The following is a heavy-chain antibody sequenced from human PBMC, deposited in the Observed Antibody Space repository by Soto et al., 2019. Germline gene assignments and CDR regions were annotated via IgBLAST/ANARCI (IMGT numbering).Heavy chain of an antibody. V-gene: IGHV1-69*13. CDR1: GGTFSSYA. J-gene: IGHJ6*02. D-gene: IGHD3-22*01. Sequence: GASVKVSCKASGGTFSSYAISWVRQAPGQGLEWMGGIIPIFGTANYAQKFQGRVTITADESTSTAYMELSSVTAADTAVYYCARDVGLYDSSGYSHLGYYYYGMDVWGQGTTVTVSS. CDR2: IIPIFGTA. CDR3: ARDVGLYDSSGYSHLGYYYYGMDV.